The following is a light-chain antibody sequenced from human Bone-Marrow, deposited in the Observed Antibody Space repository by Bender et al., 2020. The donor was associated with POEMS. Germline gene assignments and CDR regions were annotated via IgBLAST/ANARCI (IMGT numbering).Light chain of an antibody. CDR2: EVS. CDR3: SSYAGSNRLV. Sequence: QSALTQPASVSGSPGQSVTISCTGTRSDVGDYNHVSWYQQHPGKAPKLIIFEVSKRPSGVPDRLSGSKSGNTASLTVSGLQAEDEADYYCSSYAGSNRLVFGGGTKLTVL. CDR1: RSDVGDYNH. J-gene: IGLJ3*02. V-gene: IGLV2-8*01.